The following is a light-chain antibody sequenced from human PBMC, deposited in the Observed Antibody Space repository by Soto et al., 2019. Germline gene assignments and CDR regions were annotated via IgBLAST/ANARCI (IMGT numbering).Light chain of an antibody. J-gene: IGKJ3*01. Sequence: EIVLTQSPATLSLSPGEGATLSCRASQSVSSYLAWYQQKPGQAPRLLIYDASNRATGIPTRFSGSGSGTDFNLTISSLEPEDFAVYYCQQRSNWPLTFGPGTKVDIK. CDR3: QQRSNWPLT. V-gene: IGKV3-11*01. CDR2: DAS. CDR1: QSVSSY.